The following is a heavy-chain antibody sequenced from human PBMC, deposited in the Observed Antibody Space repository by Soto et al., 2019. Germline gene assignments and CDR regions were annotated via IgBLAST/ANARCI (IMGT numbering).Heavy chain of an antibody. CDR3: ARLASTDDWYFDL. CDR2: IFSNDEK. V-gene: IGHV2-26*01. J-gene: IGHJ2*01. Sequence: QVTLKESGPVLVKPTETLTLTCTVSGFSLSNARMGVSWIRQHPGKALEWLAHIFSNDEKSYSTSLMSRLTISKDTSKSQVVLTMTNMDPVDTATYCCARLASTDDWYFDLWGRGTLVTVSS. CDR1: GFSLSNARMG.